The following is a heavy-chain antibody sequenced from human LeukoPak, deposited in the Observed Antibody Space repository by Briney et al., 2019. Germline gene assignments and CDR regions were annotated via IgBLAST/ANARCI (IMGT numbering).Heavy chain of an antibody. V-gene: IGHV3-30*18. CDR1: GFIFSDYY. Sequence: GGSLRLSCAASGFIFSDYYMSWIRQAPGKGLEWVAVISDDGSNEYYADSVKGRFTISRDNSKNMLYLQMSSLRAEDTAVYYCAKDLNRGLPDYWGQGTLVIVSS. CDR3: AKDLNRGLPDY. J-gene: IGHJ4*02. D-gene: IGHD2-21*01. CDR2: ISDDGSNE.